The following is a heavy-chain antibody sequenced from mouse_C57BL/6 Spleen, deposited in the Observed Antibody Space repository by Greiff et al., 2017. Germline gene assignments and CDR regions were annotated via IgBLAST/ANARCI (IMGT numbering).Heavy chain of an antibody. CDR2: ISNGGGST. Sequence: EVQLVESGGGLVQPGGSLKLSCAASGFTFSDYYMYWVRQTPEKRLEWVAYISNGGGSTYYPETVKGRFTISRDNATNTLYLQMSRLKSENTAMYYCARRAYSNDYCAIDYWGQGTSVTVSS. D-gene: IGHD2-5*01. CDR3: ARRAYSNDYCAIDY. CDR1: GFTFSDYY. V-gene: IGHV5-12*01. J-gene: IGHJ4*01.